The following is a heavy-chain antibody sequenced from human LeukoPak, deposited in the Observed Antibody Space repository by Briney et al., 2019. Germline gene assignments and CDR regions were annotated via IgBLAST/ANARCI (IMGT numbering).Heavy chain of an antibody. CDR1: GFTFSKYW. CDR2: IKQDESKR. D-gene: IGHD2-2*01. J-gene: IGHJ5*02. CDR3: AREASLYCSGNNCYWAFDL. Sequence: GGSLRLSCAASGFTFSKYWMSWVRQAPGKGLEWVANIKQDESKRYYVGSVKGRFTISRDNAKNSLYLQMNSLRAEDTAVYYCAREASLYCSGNNCYWAFDLWGQGSLVIVSS. V-gene: IGHV3-7*01.